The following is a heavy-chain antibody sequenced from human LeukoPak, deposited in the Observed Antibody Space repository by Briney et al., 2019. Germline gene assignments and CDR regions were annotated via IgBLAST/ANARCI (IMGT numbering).Heavy chain of an antibody. D-gene: IGHD4-11*01. CDR1: GFTFSSNY. Sequence: GGSLRLSCAASGFTFSSNYMSWVRQAPGKGLEWVGVIYSGGSTYYTDSVKGRFTISRDKSKNTLYLQMNSLRAEDTAVYYCARERDYKGSVDYWGQGTLVTVSS. J-gene: IGHJ4*02. CDR2: IYSGGST. CDR3: ARERDYKGSVDY. V-gene: IGHV3-66*02.